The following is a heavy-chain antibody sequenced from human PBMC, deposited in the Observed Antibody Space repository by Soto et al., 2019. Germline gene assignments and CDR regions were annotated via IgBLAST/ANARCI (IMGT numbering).Heavy chain of an antibody. Sequence: EVQLVESGGGLVHPGGSLRLSCAASGFTFSNYEMNWVRQVPGKGLEWVSYIGRGGGIKYYADSVRGRFTISRDNARNSLHLQMDSLRAEDTAIYYCARDSPPSRFWDSWGQGTLVTVSS. CDR3: ARDSPPSRFWDS. CDR1: GFTFSNYE. J-gene: IGHJ4*02. CDR2: IGRGGGIK. V-gene: IGHV3-48*03. D-gene: IGHD1-26*01.